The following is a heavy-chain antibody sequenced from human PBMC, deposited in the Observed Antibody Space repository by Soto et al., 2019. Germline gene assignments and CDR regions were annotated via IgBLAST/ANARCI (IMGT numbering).Heavy chain of an antibody. CDR1: GGSISSYY. CDR2: IYYSGST. J-gene: IGHJ5*02. Sequence: SETLSLTCTVSGGSISSYYWSWIRQPPGKGLEWIGYIYYSGSTNYNPSLKSRVTISVDTSKNQFSLKLSSVTAADTAVYYCARQGWGYCSSTSCPYNWFDPWGQGTLVTVS. V-gene: IGHV4-59*08. CDR3: ARQGWGYCSSTSCPYNWFDP. D-gene: IGHD2-2*01.